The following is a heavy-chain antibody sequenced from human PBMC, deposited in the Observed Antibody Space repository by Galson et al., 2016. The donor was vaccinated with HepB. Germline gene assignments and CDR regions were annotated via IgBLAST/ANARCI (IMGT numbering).Heavy chain of an antibody. CDR1: GFTFSTYT. J-gene: IGHJ4*02. CDR3: ASDMEYSSPY. Sequence: SLRLSCAVSGFTFSTYTMNWVRQAPGKGLEWVSSISSTSSYIYYADSLKGRFTVSRDNAKSSLYLQMSSLRVDDTAVYYCASDMEYSSPYWGQGTLVTVSS. D-gene: IGHD6-6*01. V-gene: IGHV3-21*01. CDR2: ISSTSSYI.